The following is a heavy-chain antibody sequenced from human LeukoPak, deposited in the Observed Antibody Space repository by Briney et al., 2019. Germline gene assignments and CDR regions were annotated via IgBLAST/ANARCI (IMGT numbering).Heavy chain of an antibody. D-gene: IGHD6-19*01. CDR1: GFIFDNYA. J-gene: IGHJ4*02. V-gene: IGHV3-43*02. Sequence: GGSLRLSCAAPGFIFDNYAIHWVRQAPGKGLEWVSLLSGDGGSTFYADSVRGRFTISRDNTRKSLSLQMSSLRSEDTALYYCARGSETSGWYDYWGQGTLVTVSS. CDR2: LSGDGGST. CDR3: ARGSETSGWYDY.